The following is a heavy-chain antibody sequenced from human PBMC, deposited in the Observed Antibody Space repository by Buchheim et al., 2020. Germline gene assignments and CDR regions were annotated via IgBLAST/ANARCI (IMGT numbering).Heavy chain of an antibody. CDR2: INSKTDGGTT. V-gene: IGHV3-15*07. D-gene: IGHD3-10*01. CDR1: GFTFSNAW. CDR3: TTVFGVRGVTSYFDY. J-gene: IGHJ4*02. Sequence: EVQLVESGGGLVKPGGSLRLSCAASGFTFSNAWMNWVRQAPGKGLEWVGRINSKTDGGTTDYAAPVTGRLTISRDDSKNTLYLQMNSLKTEDTAVYYCTTVFGVRGVTSYFDYWGQGTL.